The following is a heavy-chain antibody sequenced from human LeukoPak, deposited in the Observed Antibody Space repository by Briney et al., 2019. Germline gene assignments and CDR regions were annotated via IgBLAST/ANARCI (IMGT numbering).Heavy chain of an antibody. CDR3: AKYGSGTYYNGLH. CDR1: GFTFDDYG. V-gene: IGHV3-20*04. CDR2: INWNGGST. Sequence: GGSLRLSCAASGFTFDDYGMSWVRQAPGKGLEWVSGINWNGGSTGCADSVKGRFTISRDNAKNSLYLQMNSLRAEDTALYYCAKYGSGTYYNGLHWGQGTLVTVSS. D-gene: IGHD3-10*01. J-gene: IGHJ4*02.